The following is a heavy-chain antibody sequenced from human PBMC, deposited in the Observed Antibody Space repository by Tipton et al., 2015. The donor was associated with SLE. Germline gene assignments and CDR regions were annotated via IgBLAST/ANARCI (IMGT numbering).Heavy chain of an antibody. CDR1: GFTFDDYA. D-gene: IGHD1-1*01. J-gene: IGHJ1*01. V-gene: IGHV3-43*02. Sequence: SLRLSCAVSGFTFDDYAMHWVRQAPGKGLEWVSLISGDGDSTYYADSVKGRFTISRDNSKNCLYPQMNSLRTEDTALYYCAKDTPGFYKAEYFHHWGQGTLVTVSS. CDR3: AKDTPGFYKAEYFHH. CDR2: ISGDGDST.